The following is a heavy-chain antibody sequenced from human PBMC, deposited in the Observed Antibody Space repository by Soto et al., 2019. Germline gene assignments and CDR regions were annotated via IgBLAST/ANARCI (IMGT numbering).Heavy chain of an antibody. CDR1: GGSISSGGYY. V-gene: IGHV4-31*03. J-gene: IGHJ1*01. D-gene: IGHD6-6*01. Sequence: SETLSLTCTFSGGSISSGGYYWSWIRQHPGKGLEWIGYIYYSGSTYYNPSLKSRVTISVDTSKNQFSLKLSSVTAADTAVYYCARDPSSSYEYFQHWGQGTLVTVSS. CDR2: IYYSGST. CDR3: ARDPSSSYEYFQH.